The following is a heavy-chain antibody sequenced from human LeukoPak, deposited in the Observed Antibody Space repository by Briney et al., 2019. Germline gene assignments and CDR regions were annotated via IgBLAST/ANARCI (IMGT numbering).Heavy chain of an antibody. CDR3: ARGITISQHYYYGMDV. D-gene: IGHD3-3*01. V-gene: IGHV1-18*01. Sequence: GASVKVSCKASGYTFTRYGISWVRQAPGQELEWMGWISAYNGNTNYAQKLQGRVTMTTDTSTSTAYMELRSLRSDDTAVYYCARGITISQHYYYGMDVWGQGTTVTVSS. J-gene: IGHJ6*02. CDR2: ISAYNGNT. CDR1: GYTFTRYG.